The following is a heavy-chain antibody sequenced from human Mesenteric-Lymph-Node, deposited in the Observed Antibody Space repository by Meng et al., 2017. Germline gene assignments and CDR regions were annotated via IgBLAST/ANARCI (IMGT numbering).Heavy chain of an antibody. Sequence: VRPPEEGGRVLRPPETRPLTGAVSGGSLSCSYGTWIRQPPGKGLEWLGEINHSGGTNSNPSLKSRATISVDTAKNQFSLRLRSVTAADTAVYFCAKTALFAELAAGQVDYWGQGTLVTVSS. V-gene: IGHV4-34*01. CDR1: GGSLSCSY. CDR3: AKTALFAELAAGQVDY. J-gene: IGHJ4*02. CDR2: INHSGGT. D-gene: IGHD1-1*01.